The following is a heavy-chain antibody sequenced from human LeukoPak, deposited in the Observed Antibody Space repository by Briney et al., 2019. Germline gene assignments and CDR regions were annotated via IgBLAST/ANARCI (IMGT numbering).Heavy chain of an antibody. V-gene: IGHV4-34*01. J-gene: IGHJ6*03. D-gene: IGHD5-18*01. Sequence: SETLSLTCAVYGGSFSGYYWSWIRQPPGKGLEWIGEINHSGSTNYNPSLKSRVTISVDTSKNQFSLKLSSVTAADTAVYYCARGSKDTGRKIKYYYYYMDVWGKGTTVTISS. CDR2: INHSGST. CDR1: GGSFSGYY. CDR3: ARGSKDTGRKIKYYYYYMDV.